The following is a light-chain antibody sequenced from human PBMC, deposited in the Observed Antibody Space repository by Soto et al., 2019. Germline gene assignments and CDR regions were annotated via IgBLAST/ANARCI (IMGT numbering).Light chain of an antibody. Sequence: DIVLTKSSGTLSLSPGQRATLSCRASQSVSDYRLAWYQQRPGQPPRLLISAASTRAAGVPVRFGGSGSGTDFILTITRLQPEDFAVYYCQQYGASPITFGQGTRLEIK. CDR2: AAS. CDR1: QSVSDYR. V-gene: IGKV3-20*01. J-gene: IGKJ5*01. CDR3: QQYGASPIT.